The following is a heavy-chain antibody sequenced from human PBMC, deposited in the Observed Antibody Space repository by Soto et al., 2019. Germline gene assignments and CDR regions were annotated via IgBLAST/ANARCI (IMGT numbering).Heavy chain of an antibody. CDR2: IIPIFGTA. Sequence: SVKVSCKASGGTFSSYAISWVRQAPGQGLEWMGGIIPIFGTANYAQKFQGRVTITADKSTSTAYMELSSLRSEDTAVYYCGRGVGEAAPRAYYYGMDVWGQGTTVTVSS. CDR1: GGTFSSYA. D-gene: IGHD1-26*01. CDR3: GRGVGEAAPRAYYYGMDV. J-gene: IGHJ6*02. V-gene: IGHV1-69*06.